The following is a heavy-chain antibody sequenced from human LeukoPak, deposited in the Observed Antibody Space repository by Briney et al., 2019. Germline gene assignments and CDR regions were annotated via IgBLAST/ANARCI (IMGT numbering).Heavy chain of an antibody. D-gene: IGHD2-2*01. CDR2: IYYSGST. CDR1: GGSISSGDYY. J-gene: IGHJ5*02. V-gene: IGHV4-30-4*08. Sequence: PSETLSLTCTVSGGSISSGDYYWSWIRQPPGKGLEWIGYIYYSGSTYYNPSLKSRVTISVDTSKNQFSLKLSSVTAADTAVYYCARDRPNCSSTSCFSWFDPWGQGTLVTVSS. CDR3: ARDRPNCSSTSCFSWFDP.